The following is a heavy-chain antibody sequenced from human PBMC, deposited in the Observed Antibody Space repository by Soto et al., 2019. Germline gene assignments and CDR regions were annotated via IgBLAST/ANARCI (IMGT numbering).Heavy chain of an antibody. CDR1: GYTFTAYS. J-gene: IGHJ4*02. V-gene: IGHV1-2*02. D-gene: IGHD6-19*01. Sequence: ASVKVSCKASGYTFTAYSMHWVRQAPGQGLEWMGWFNPNSGDTIYPQRFQGRVTLTRDTSIATAYMEVYSLTSDDTAVYYCAREASAVISLDYWGQGTLVTVSS. CDR2: FNPNSGDT. CDR3: AREASAVISLDY.